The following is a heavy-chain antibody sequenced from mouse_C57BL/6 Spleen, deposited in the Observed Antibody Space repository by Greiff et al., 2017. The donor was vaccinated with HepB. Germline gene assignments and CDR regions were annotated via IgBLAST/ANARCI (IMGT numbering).Heavy chain of an antibody. CDR1: GYTFTSYW. J-gene: IGHJ2*01. CDR2: IDPSDSYT. CDR3: ARGAYYSNYYFDY. V-gene: IGHV1-69*01. D-gene: IGHD2-5*01. Sequence: QVQLQQPGAELVMPWASVKLSCKASGYTFTSYWMHWVKQRPGQGLEWIGEIDPSDSYTNYNQKFKGKSTLTVDKSSSTAYMQLSSLTSEDSAVYYCARGAYYSNYYFDYWGQGTTLTVSS.